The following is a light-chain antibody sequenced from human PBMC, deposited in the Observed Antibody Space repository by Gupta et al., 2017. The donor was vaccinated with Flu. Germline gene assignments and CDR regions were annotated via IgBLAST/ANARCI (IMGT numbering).Light chain of an antibody. CDR2: KAS. CDR1: QSIGSW. Sequence: DIQLTQSPSTLSASVGDRVTLTCRASQSIGSWLAWYQQRPGKAPKLLIYKASTLESGVPSRFSGSGSGTEFTLTISSLQPDDFATYYCQQYSDYWTFGQGTKVEIK. CDR3: QQYSDYWT. J-gene: IGKJ1*01. V-gene: IGKV1-5*03.